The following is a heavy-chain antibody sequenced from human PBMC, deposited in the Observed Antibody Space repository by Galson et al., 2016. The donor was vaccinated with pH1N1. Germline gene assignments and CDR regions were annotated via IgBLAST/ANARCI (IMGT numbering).Heavy chain of an antibody. CDR2: ISPDSGGT. CDR1: TYSFSGYY. CDR3: ATSSPHITGTTGFFGLDV. Sequence: SVKVSCKASTYSFSGYYIHWVRQAPGQGLEWMGWISPDSGGTVYAQKFQDWVTMTWDTSISTTYMEVTRLISDDTAVYFCATSSPHITGTTGFFGLDVWGQGTTVTVSS. V-gene: IGHV1-2*04. D-gene: IGHD1-7*01. J-gene: IGHJ6*02.